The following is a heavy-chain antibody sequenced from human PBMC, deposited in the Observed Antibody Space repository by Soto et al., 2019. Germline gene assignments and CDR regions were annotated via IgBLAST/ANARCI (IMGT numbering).Heavy chain of an antibody. Sequence: ASVKVSCKASGYSFTDYHIHWVRQAPGVGLEWMGMINPNGGGTDYAQKFQGRVTMTTDTYASTVHMELSSLSSEDTAVYSCARDSSASATSYSFDYWGQGTLVTVSS. CDR1: GYSFTDYH. V-gene: IGHV1-46*01. D-gene: IGHD3-10*01. CDR2: INPNGGGT. J-gene: IGHJ4*02. CDR3: ARDSSASATSYSFDY.